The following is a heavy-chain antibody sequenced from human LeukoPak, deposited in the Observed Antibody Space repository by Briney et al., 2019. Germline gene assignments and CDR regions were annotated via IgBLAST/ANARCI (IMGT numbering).Heavy chain of an antibody. CDR3: AKIGLGSSSWWYFDY. Sequence: GGSLRLSCAASGFTLRSYTMNWVRQAPGKGLEWVALIRFDGINKFYADSVKGRFTVSRDNSKNTAHLQMSSLRAEDTAVYYCAKIGLGSSSWWYFDYWGQGALVTVSS. D-gene: IGHD6-13*01. CDR1: GFTLRSYT. CDR2: IRFDGINK. J-gene: IGHJ4*02. V-gene: IGHV3-30*02.